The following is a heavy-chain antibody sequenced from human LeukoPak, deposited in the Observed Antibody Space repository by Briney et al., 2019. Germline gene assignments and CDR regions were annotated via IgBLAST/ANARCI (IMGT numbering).Heavy chain of an antibody. CDR3: AKDMVATIFLADYYYYGMDV. CDR1: GFTFDDYA. Sequence: PGGSLRLSCAASGFTFDDYAMHWVRQAPGKGLEWVSGISWNSGSIGYADSVKGRFTISRDNAKNSLYLQMNSLRAEDTALYYCAKDMVATIFLADYYYYGMDVWGQGTTVTVSS. V-gene: IGHV3-9*01. CDR2: ISWNSGSI. D-gene: IGHD5-12*01. J-gene: IGHJ6*02.